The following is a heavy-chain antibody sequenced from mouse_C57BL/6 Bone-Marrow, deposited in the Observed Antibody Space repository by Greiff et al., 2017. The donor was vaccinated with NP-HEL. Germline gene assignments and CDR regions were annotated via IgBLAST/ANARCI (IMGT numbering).Heavy chain of an antibody. D-gene: IGHD2-3*01. CDR1: GYSITSGYY. CDR3: AREGGWLLGY. J-gene: IGHJ2*01. V-gene: IGHV3-6*01. CDR2: ISYDGSN. Sequence: EVKLVESGPGLVKPSQSLSLTCSVTGYSITSGYYWNWIRQFPGNKLEWMGYISYDGSNNYNPSLKNRISITRDTSKNQFFLKLNSVTTEDTATYYCAREGGWLLGYWGQGTTLTVSS.